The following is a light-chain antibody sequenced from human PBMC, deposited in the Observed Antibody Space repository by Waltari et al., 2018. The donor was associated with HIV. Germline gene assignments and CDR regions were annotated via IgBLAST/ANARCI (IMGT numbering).Light chain of an antibody. Sequence: SYEVTQSPSLSAFPVQPAGLTFPRDSLPTQYAYRYQKKAGQAPVLVIYKDTERPSGIPERVSGSSSGTTVTLTISGVQAEDEADYYCQSTDSTGTYRMFGGGTTVTAL. CDR1: SLPTQY. CDR2: KDT. V-gene: IGLV3-25*03. J-gene: IGLJ3*02. CDR3: QSTDSTGTYRM.